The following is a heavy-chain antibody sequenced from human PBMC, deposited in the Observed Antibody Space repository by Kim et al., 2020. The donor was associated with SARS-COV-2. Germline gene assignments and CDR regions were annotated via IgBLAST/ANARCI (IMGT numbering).Heavy chain of an antibody. D-gene: IGHD2-2*01. V-gene: IGHV4-34*01. CDR3: ASARIVVVPAATSHWARWFDP. Sequence: SETLSLTCAVYGGSFSGYYWSWIRQPPGKGLEWIGEINHSGSTNYNPSLKSRVTISVDTSKNQFSLKLSSVTAADTAVYYCASARIVVVPAATSHWARWFDPWGQGTLVTVSS. J-gene: IGHJ5*02. CDR2: INHSGST. CDR1: GGSFSGYY.